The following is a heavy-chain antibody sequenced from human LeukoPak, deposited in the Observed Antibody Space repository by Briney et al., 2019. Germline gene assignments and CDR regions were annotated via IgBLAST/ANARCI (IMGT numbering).Heavy chain of an antibody. J-gene: IGHJ3*02. CDR3: ARLPDYDSSGYSAFDN. CDR2: IYPGDSDT. V-gene: IGHV5-51*01. CDR1: GYSFTSYW. Sequence: RGESLRISCKGSGYSFTSYWISWVRQMPGKGLEWMGIIYPGDSDTRYSPSFQGRVTISADKSISTAYPQWSSLKASDTAMYYCARLPDYDSSGYSAFDNWGQGTMVTVSS. D-gene: IGHD3-22*01.